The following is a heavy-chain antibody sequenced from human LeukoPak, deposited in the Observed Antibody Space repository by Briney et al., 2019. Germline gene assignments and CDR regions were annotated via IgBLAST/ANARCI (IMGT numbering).Heavy chain of an antibody. D-gene: IGHD3-22*01. Sequence: ASVKVSCKASGYTFTSYYMHWVRQAPGQGLEWMGIINPSGGSTSYAQKFQGRVTMTRDMSTSTVYMELSSLRSEDTAVYYCARYSSTGLYYYDSSGQRLDYWGQGTLVTVSS. V-gene: IGHV1-46*01. J-gene: IGHJ4*02. CDR3: ARYSSTGLYYYDSSGQRLDY. CDR2: INPSGGST. CDR1: GYTFTSYY.